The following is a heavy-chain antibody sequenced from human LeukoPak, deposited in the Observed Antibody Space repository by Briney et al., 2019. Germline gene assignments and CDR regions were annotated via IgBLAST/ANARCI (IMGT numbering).Heavy chain of an antibody. V-gene: IGHV3-7*01. J-gene: IGHJ3*02. CDR1: GFTFSSYW. Sequence: GGSLRLSCAASGFTFSSYWMSWVRLAPGKGLEWVANIKQDGSEKYYVDSVKGRFTISRDNAKNSLYLQMNSLRAEDTAVYYCARDIPYYYDPPPYGAFDIWGQGTMVTVSS. CDR2: IKQDGSEK. D-gene: IGHD3-22*01. CDR3: ARDIPYYYDPPPYGAFDI.